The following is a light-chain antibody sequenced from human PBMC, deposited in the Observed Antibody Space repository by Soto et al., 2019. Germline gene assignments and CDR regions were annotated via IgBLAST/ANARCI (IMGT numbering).Light chain of an antibody. J-gene: IGKJ4*01. V-gene: IGKV1-5*03. CDR3: QQYNSFSLT. CDR1: ESISSW. Sequence: DIQMTQSPSTLSASVGDRVTITCRASESISSWLAWYQQKPGKAPKLLIYKASSLESGVPSRFSGSGSGTEFTLTISSLQPDDFATYYCQQYNSFSLTFGGGTKVEI. CDR2: KAS.